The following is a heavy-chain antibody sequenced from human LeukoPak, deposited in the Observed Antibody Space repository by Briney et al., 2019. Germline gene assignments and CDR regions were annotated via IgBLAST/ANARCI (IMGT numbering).Heavy chain of an antibody. D-gene: IGHD4-17*01. CDR3: ARWSAVTTVDY. CDR1: GFTFSSYS. Sequence: GGSLRLSCAASGFTFSSYSMNWVRQAPGKGLEWVSSISSSSSYIYYADSVKGRFTIPRDNAKNSLYLQMNSLRAEDTAVYYCARWSAVTTVDYWGQGTLVTVSS. J-gene: IGHJ4*02. CDR2: ISSSSSYI. V-gene: IGHV3-21*01.